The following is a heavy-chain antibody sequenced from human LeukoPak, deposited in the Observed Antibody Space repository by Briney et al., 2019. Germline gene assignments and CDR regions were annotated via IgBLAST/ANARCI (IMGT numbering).Heavy chain of an antibody. CDR1: GYTFTVYY. CDR2: INPNSGGT. Sequence: ASVKVSCKASGYTFTVYYMHSVRQAPGPGLEWMGWINPNSGGTNYAQKFQGRVTMTSDTSISTAYMELSRLRSDDTAVYYCARGDTIFDAGSLDYWGQGTLVTVSS. J-gene: IGHJ4*02. CDR3: ARGDTIFDAGSLDY. D-gene: IGHD3-3*01. V-gene: IGHV1-2*02.